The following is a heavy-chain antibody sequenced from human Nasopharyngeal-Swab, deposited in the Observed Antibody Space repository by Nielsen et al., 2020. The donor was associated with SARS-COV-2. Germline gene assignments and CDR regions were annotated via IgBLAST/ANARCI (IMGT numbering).Heavy chain of an antibody. D-gene: IGHD6-13*01. J-gene: IGHJ5*02. Sequence: SETLSLTCAVSGDSISTGRYSWVRIRPPPGKGREWIGSIYYSGTTYYNPSLKSRVTISVDTSKNQFSLKLNSATAADTAVYYCARWSSWYNWLDPWGQGTQVIVSS. V-gene: IGHV4-39*01. CDR1: GDSISTGRYS. CDR3: ARWSSWYNWLDP. CDR2: IYYSGTT.